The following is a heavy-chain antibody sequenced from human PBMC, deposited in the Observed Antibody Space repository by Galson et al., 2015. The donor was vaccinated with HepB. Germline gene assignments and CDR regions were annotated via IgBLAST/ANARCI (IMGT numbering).Heavy chain of an antibody. Sequence: SGYTFTSFDINWVRQATGQGLEWMGWMNLNSGNTGFARKFQGRVTMTGDTHISTACMELTSLRAEDTAVYYCASPSRVTMMINAYFMDVWGKGTTVTVSS. J-gene: IGHJ6*03. V-gene: IGHV1-8*01. CDR2: MNLNSGNT. CDR3: ASPSRVTMMINAYFMDV. CDR1: GYTFTSFD. D-gene: IGHD3-22*01.